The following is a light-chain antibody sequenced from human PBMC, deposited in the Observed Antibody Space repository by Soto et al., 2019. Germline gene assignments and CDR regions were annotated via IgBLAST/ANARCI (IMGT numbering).Light chain of an antibody. CDR1: QSVSSSY. V-gene: IGKV3-20*01. J-gene: IGKJ4*01. Sequence: EIVLTQSPGTLSLSPGERATLSCRASQSVSSSYFAWYQQKPCQAPRLLIDGASSRATGIPDRFSGSGSGSDFTLTISRLEPEDFAGYYCQQYGSSPLLTFGGGTKVEIK. CDR3: QQYGSSPLLT. CDR2: GAS.